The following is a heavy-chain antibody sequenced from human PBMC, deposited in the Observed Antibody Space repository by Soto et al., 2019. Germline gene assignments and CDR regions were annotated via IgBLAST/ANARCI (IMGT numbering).Heavy chain of an antibody. V-gene: IGHV3-33*01. CDR1: GFTFSSYG. CDR2: IWYDGSNK. D-gene: IGHD3-22*01. CDR3: AREAGYYYDSSGYYPFDY. Sequence: GGSLRLSCAASGFTFSSYGMHWVRQAPGKGLEWVAVIWYDGSNKYYADSVKGRFTISRDNSKNTLYLQMNSLRAEDTAVYYCAREAGYYYDSSGYYPFDYWGQGTLVTVSS. J-gene: IGHJ4*02.